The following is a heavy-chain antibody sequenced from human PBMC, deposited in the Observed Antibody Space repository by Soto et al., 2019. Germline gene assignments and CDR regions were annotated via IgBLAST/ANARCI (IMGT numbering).Heavy chain of an antibody. J-gene: IGHJ3*02. CDR2: IIPIFGTA. V-gene: IGHV1-69*13. Sequence: SVKVSCKASGGTFSSYAISWVRQAPGQGLEWMGGIIPIFGTANYAQKFQGRVTITADESTSTAYMELSSLRSEDTAVYYCASNWGYSSSWYSDAFDIWGQGTMVTV. CDR1: GGTFSSYA. D-gene: IGHD6-13*01. CDR3: ASNWGYSSSWYSDAFDI.